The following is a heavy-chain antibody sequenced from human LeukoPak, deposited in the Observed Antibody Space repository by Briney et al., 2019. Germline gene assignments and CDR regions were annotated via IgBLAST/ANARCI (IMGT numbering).Heavy chain of an antibody. V-gene: IGHV3-66*02. CDR2: IYNGGST. CDR1: GFTFSSDF. Sequence: GGSLRPSCAASGFTFSSDFMTWVRQAAGKGLEWVSIIYNGGSTYYSDSVKGRFTISKDNSYNTLYLQMNSLRADDTAIYYCARVLRSGISGFALNVWGQGTMVTVSS. J-gene: IGHJ3*01. CDR3: ARVLRSGISGFALNV. D-gene: IGHD3-3*01.